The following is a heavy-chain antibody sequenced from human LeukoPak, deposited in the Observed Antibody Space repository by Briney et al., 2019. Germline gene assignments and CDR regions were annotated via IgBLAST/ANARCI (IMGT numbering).Heavy chain of an antibody. Sequence: SETLSLTCVVDGGSFSGYYWTWIRQSPGKGLEWIGEIIHSGRTNYNPSLESRATLLVDTPKNQFSLKLSSVTAADTAVYYCARGTVLMHYATFDSWGQGTLVTVSS. CDR1: GGSFSGYY. V-gene: IGHV4-34*12. J-gene: IGHJ4*02. CDR3: ARGTVLMHYATFDS. D-gene: IGHD2-8*01. CDR2: IIHSGRT.